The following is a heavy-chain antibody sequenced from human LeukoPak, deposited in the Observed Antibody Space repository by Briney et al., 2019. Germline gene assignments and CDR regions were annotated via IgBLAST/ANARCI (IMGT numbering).Heavy chain of an antibody. J-gene: IGHJ4*02. D-gene: IGHD2/OR15-2a*01. CDR2: IWYDGSNK. CDR1: GFTFSNYG. CDR3: AREGPRGNSQFDY. V-gene: IGHV3-33*01. Sequence: PGGSLRFSCAASGFTFSNYGMHWVRQAPGKGLEWVALIWYDGSNKYYTDSVKGRFTISRDSSKNTLYLQMNSLRAEDTALYYCAREGPRGNSQFDYWGQGTLVTVSS.